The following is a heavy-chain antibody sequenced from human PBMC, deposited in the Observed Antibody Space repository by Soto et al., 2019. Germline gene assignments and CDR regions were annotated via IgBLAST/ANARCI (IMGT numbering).Heavy chain of an antibody. CDR3: ARRDVVVPAASGRYYGMDV. J-gene: IGHJ6*02. Sequence: PGESLKISCKGSGYSFTSYWISWVRQMPGKGLEWMGRIDPSDSYTNYSPSFQGHVTISADKSISTAYLQWSSLKASDTAMYYCARRDVVVPAASGRYYGMDVWGQGTTVTVSS. D-gene: IGHD2-2*01. V-gene: IGHV5-10-1*01. CDR1: GYSFTSYW. CDR2: IDPSDSYT.